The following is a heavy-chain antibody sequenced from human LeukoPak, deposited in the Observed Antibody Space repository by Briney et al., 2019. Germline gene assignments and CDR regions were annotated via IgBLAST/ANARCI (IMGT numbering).Heavy chain of an antibody. D-gene: IGHD3-16*02. Sequence: GGSLRLSCAASGFTFCSYAMNWVRQAPGKGLEWVSSINSGSTSIYYADSVKGRFTISRDNAKNSLYLQMDRLRAEDTAVYYCARVELSRIFRDDIKEPYYFDYWGQGTLVTVSS. J-gene: IGHJ4*02. CDR2: INSGSTSI. CDR3: ARVELSRIFRDDIKEPYYFDY. CDR1: GFTFCSYA. V-gene: IGHV3-21*01.